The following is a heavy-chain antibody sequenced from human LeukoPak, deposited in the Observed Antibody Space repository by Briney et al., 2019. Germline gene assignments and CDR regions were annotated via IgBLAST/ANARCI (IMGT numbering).Heavy chain of an antibody. CDR1: GFTFSSYG. D-gene: IGHD3-22*01. CDR3: AKDYYYDSSGDLAGYFDY. V-gene: IGHV3-30*18. J-gene: IGHJ4*02. Sequence: GGSLRLSCAASGFTFSSYGMHWVRQAPGKGLEWAAVISYDGSNKYYADSVKGRFTISRDNSKNTLYLQMNSLRAEDTAVYYCAKDYYYDSSGDLAGYFDYWGQGTLVTVSS. CDR2: ISYDGSNK.